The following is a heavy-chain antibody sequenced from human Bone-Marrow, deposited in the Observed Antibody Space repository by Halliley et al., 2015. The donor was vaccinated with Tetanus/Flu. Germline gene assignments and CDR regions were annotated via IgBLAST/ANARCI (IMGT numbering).Heavy chain of an antibody. CDR2: IIPAFGTG. J-gene: IGHJ6*01. D-gene: IGHD4-17*01. Sequence: QLVQSGAEVKKPGSSVKVSCKASGGTFSTYAVSWVRQAPGQGLEWMGGIIPAFGTGTYAQKFQGRVTITADKSTSTAYMELSSLRSEDTAVYYCARMGALTTVTTPLSYYYYGMDVWGHGTTVTVSS. CDR3: ARMGALTTVTTPLSYYYYGMDV. V-gene: IGHV1-69*06. CDR1: GGTFSTYA.